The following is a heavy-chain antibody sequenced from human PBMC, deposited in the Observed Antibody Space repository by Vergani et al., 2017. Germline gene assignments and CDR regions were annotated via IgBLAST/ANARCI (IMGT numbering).Heavy chain of an antibody. D-gene: IGHD1-14*01. J-gene: IGHJ4*02. CDR1: GLNFNDAW. CDR2: VISKKDGGRA. Sequence: EVQLVESGGGLLKPGDHVRLSCAVSGLNFNDAWMTWVRQAPGKGLEWLGRVISKKDGGRADYSPHVKGTIIISRDNAKNMMYLQLNSLRDEDTAVYYCARDGRIDAEGTELDYWGQGTLVTVSS. CDR3: ARDGRIDAEGTELDY. V-gene: IGHV3-15*05.